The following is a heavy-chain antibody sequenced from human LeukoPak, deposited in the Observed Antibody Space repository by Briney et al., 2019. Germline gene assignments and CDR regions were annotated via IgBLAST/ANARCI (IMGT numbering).Heavy chain of an antibody. CDR2: IYCSGST. CDR1: GGSISSYY. Sequence: SETLSLTCTVSGGSISSYYWSWIRQPPGKGLEWIGYIYCSGSTNYNPSLKSRVTISVDTSKNQFSLKLSSVTAADTAVYYCARVESYYYDSSGPRTYYFDYWGQGTLVTVSS. D-gene: IGHD3-22*01. V-gene: IGHV4-59*01. CDR3: ARVESYYYDSSGPRTYYFDY. J-gene: IGHJ4*02.